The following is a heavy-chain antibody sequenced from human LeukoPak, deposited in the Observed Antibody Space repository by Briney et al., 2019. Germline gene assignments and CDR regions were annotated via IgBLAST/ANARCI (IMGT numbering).Heavy chain of an antibody. CDR2: IYYSGST. CDR1: GGSISSSSYY. J-gene: IGHJ4*02. V-gene: IGHV4-39*07. CDR3: ARDFGYYDSSGYYGFDY. Sequence: PSETLSLTCTVSGGSISSSSYYWGWIRQPPGKGLEWIGSIYYSGSTYYNPSLKSRVTISVDTSKNQFSLKLSSVTAADTAVYYCARDFGYYDSSGYYGFDYWGQGTLVTVSS. D-gene: IGHD3-22*01.